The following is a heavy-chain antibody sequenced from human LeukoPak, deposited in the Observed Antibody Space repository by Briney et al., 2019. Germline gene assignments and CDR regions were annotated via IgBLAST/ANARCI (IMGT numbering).Heavy chain of an antibody. J-gene: IGHJ6*02. Sequence: SVKVSCKASGGTFSSYAISWVRQAPGQGLEWMGRIIPIFGIANYAQKFQGRVTITADKSTSTAYMELSSLRSEDTAVYYCAGGAGTRRIVSGVYGMDVWGQGTTVTVSS. D-gene: IGHD1-7*01. CDR2: IIPIFGIA. CDR3: AGGAGTRRIVSGVYGMDV. V-gene: IGHV1-69*04. CDR1: GGTFSSYA.